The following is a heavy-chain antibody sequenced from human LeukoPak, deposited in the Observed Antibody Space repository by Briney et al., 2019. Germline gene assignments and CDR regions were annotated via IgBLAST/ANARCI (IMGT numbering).Heavy chain of an antibody. D-gene: IGHD3-10*01. Sequence: GESLKISCQVSGYIFTNYWIGWVRQMPGKGLESMGIIHPADSDTTYSPSFEGQVTISAAKSIDTVYLQWSSLQASDTATYYCAGQSRDGSKTRGYYFDSWGQGTLVPVSS. CDR3: AGQSRDGSKTRGYYFDS. CDR2: IHPADSDT. V-gene: IGHV5-51*01. J-gene: IGHJ4*02. CDR1: GYIFTNYW.